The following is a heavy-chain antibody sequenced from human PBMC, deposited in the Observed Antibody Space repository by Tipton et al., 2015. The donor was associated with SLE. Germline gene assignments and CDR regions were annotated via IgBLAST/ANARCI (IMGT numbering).Heavy chain of an antibody. J-gene: IGHJ4*02. D-gene: IGHD3-22*01. CDR2: ISWNSGSI. Sequence: SLRLSCAASGFTFDDYAMHWVRQAPGKGLEWVSGISWNSGSIGYADSVEGRFTISRDNAKNSLYLQMNSLRAEDTALYYCAKDIFYYDSSGYYPIWGQG. CDR1: GFTFDDYA. V-gene: IGHV3-9*01. CDR3: AKDIFYYDSSGYYPI.